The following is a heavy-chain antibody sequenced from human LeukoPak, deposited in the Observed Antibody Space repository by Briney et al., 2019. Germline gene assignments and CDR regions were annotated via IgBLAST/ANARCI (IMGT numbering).Heavy chain of an antibody. CDR1: GGSISSSSYN. D-gene: IGHD4-17*01. Sequence: SETLSLTCTVSGGSISSSSYNWGWIRQPPGKGLEWIGSIYYSGSTYYNPSLKSRVTISVDTSKNQFSLKLSSVTAADTAVYYCATDLTTVTTIGAFDIWGQGTMVTVSS. CDR2: IYYSGST. CDR3: ATDLTTVTTIGAFDI. J-gene: IGHJ3*02. V-gene: IGHV4-39*07.